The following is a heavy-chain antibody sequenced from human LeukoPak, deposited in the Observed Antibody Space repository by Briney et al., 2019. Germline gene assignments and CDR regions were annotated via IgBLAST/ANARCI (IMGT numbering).Heavy chain of an antibody. CDR3: AREGTSGTHLNWFDP. CDR1: GGSISSYY. V-gene: IGHV4-59*01. J-gene: IGHJ5*02. D-gene: IGHD1-1*01. CDR2: IYGSGSN. Sequence: SETLSLTCTVSGGSISSYYWSWIRQPPGKGLEWIGHIYGSGSNNYNPSLKSRVTLSVDTSKNQFSLKLSSVLAADTAVYYCAREGTSGTHLNWFDPWGQGTLVTVSS.